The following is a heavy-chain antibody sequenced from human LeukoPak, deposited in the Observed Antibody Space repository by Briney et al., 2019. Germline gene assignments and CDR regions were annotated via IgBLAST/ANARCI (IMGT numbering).Heavy chain of an antibody. CDR1: GGTFSNYS. CDR2: IIPIFGTP. Sequence: SVKVSYKASGGTFSNYSISWLRQAPRQGRDWMGGIIPIFGTPHYAQKFQGRVTITTDQSTSTAYMELSSLRSEDTAVYYCATYTSYYDEYLRRYHFQHWGQGTPVTVSS. J-gene: IGHJ1*01. D-gene: IGHD3-3*01. CDR3: ATYTSYYDEYLRRYHFQH. V-gene: IGHV1-69*05.